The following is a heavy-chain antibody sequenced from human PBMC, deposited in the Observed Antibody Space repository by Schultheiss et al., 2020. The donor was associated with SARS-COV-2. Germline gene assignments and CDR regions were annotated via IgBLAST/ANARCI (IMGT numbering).Heavy chain of an antibody. V-gene: IGHV4-59*12. CDR3: ARGPYYDSSGYCIH. CDR2: IYYSGST. Sequence: SETLSLTCVVYGGSFSGYYWSWIRQPPGKGLEWIGYIYYSGSTNYNPSLKSLVTISVDTSKNQFSLKVRSVTAADTAVYYCARGPYYDSSGYCIHWGQGTLVTVSS. J-gene: IGHJ4*02. D-gene: IGHD3-22*01. CDR1: GGSFSGYY.